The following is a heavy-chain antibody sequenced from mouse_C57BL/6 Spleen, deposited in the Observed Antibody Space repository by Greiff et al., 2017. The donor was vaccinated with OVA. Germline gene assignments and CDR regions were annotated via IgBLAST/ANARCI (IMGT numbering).Heavy chain of an antibody. CDR2: INYDGSST. Sequence: EVMLVESEGGLVQPGSSMKLSCTASGFTFSDYYMAWVRQVPEKGLEWVANINYDGSSTYYLDSLKSRFIISRDNAKNILYLQMSSLKSEDTATYYCARDQGQRRGYAMDYWGQGTSVTVSS. CDR3: ARDQGQRRGYAMDY. CDR1: GFTFSDYY. D-gene: IGHD2-12*01. V-gene: IGHV5-16*01. J-gene: IGHJ4*01.